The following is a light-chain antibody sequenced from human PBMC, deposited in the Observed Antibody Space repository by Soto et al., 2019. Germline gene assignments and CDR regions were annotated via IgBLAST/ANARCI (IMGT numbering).Light chain of an antibody. V-gene: IGKV3-20*01. CDR2: GVS. J-gene: IGKJ1*01. CDR3: QQYGDSPET. Sequence: EIVLTQSPGTLSLSPGERATLSCRASQSVSSSYLAWYQQKPGQAPRLLIYGVSSRATGIPDRFSGSGSGTDFSLTISRLEPEDFAVYYCQQYGDSPETFGQGTKV. CDR1: QSVSSSY.